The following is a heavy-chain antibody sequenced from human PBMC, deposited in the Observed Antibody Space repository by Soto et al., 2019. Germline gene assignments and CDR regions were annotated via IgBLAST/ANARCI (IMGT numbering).Heavy chain of an antibody. CDR1: GFTLRSHR. V-gene: IGHV3-74*01. Sequence: EVQLVESGGGLVQPGGSLRVSCAASGFTLRSHRIHWVRQAPGKGLEWVSRIDTDGGGTSYAGSVKGRFTISTDNAKIQVYLQMPGVRAEDTAVYYCGGVFDPWGQGTLVTVSS. J-gene: IGHJ5*02. CDR3: GGVFDP. CDR2: IDTDGGGT.